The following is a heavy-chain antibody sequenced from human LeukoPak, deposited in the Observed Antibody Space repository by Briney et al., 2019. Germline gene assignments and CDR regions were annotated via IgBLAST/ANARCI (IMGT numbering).Heavy chain of an antibody. Sequence: GGSLRLSCAASGFTFSSYWMSWVRQAPGKGLEWVANIKQDGSEKYYVDSVKGRFTISRDNAKNSLYLQMNSLRAEDTAVYYCARDNSSGWYGRGYFQHWGQGTLVTVSS. CDR3: ARDNSSGWYGRGYFQH. CDR1: GFTFSSYW. CDR2: IKQDGSEK. J-gene: IGHJ1*01. V-gene: IGHV3-7*01. D-gene: IGHD6-19*01.